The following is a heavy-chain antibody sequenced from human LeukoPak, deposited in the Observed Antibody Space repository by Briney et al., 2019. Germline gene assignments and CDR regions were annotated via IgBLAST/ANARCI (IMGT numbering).Heavy chain of an antibody. Sequence: ASVKVSCKASGGIFSRYAISWVRQAPGQGLEWMGGTIPIFGTANCAQKFQGRVTITADESTSTAYMELSSLRSEDTAVYYCARGWDHDSDGRPTAYVYWGQGTLVTVSS. CDR1: GGIFSRYA. V-gene: IGHV1-69*13. CDR3: ARGWDHDSDGRPTAYVY. D-gene: IGHD3-22*01. J-gene: IGHJ4*02. CDR2: TIPIFGTA.